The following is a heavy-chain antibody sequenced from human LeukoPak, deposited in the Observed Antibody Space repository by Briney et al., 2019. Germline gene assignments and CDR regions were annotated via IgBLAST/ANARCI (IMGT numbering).Heavy chain of an antibody. CDR1: GFTFSSYW. V-gene: IGHV3-7*01. CDR2: IKQDGSEK. D-gene: IGHD3-22*01. CDR3: ARDPDSSGYYYPLGEAFDI. Sequence: GGSLRLSCAASGFTFSSYWMSWVRQAPGKGLEWVANIKQDGSEKYYVDSVKGRFTISRDNAKNSLYLQMNSLRAEDTAVYYCARDPDSSGYYYPLGEAFDIWGQGTMVTVSS. J-gene: IGHJ3*02.